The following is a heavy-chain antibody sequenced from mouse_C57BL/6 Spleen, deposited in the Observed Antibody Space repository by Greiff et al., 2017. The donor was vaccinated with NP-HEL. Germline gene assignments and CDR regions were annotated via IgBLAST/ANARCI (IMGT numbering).Heavy chain of an antibody. CDR1: GFTFSDYG. V-gene: IGHV5-17*01. CDR3: ARGDYYGSSDFDY. Sequence: EVHLVESGGGLVKPGGSLKLSCAASGFTFSDYGMHWVRQAPEKGLEWVAYISSGSSTIYYADTVKGRFTISRDNAKNTLFLQMTSLRSEDTAMYYCARGDYYGSSDFDYWGQGTTLTVSS. J-gene: IGHJ2*01. CDR2: ISSGSSTI. D-gene: IGHD1-1*01.